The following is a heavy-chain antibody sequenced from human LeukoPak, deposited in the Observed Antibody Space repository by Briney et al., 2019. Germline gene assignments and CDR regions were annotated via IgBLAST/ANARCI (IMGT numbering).Heavy chain of an antibody. CDR1: GFTFSSYS. Sequence: GGSLRLSCAASGFTFSSYSMNWVRQAPGKGLEWVSSISSSSSYIYYADSVKGRFTISRDNAKNSLYLQMNSLRAEDTAVYYCARDKAVAGTRYYYYGMDVWGQGTTVTVSS. V-gene: IGHV3-21*01. D-gene: IGHD6-19*01. CDR2: ISSSSSYI. CDR3: ARDKAVAGTRYYYYGMDV. J-gene: IGHJ6*02.